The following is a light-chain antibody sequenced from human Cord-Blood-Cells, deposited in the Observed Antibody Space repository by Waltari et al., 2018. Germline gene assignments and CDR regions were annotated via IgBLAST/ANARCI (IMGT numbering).Light chain of an antibody. CDR1: SSAVGSYTR. V-gene: IGLV2-18*02. Sequence: QSALTQPPSVSGSPGQSVTISCTGTSSAVGSYTRVSWYQQPPATAPKLMIYEVSNRPSGVPERFSGSKSGNTASLTISGLQAEDEADYYCSSYTSSSTVVFGGGTKLTVL. CDR3: SSYTSSSTVV. J-gene: IGLJ2*01. CDR2: EVS.